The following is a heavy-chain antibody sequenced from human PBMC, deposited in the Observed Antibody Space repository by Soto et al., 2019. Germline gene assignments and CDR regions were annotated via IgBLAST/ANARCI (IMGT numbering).Heavy chain of an antibody. D-gene: IGHD6-19*01. CDR2: ISHDGSFK. CDR1: GFSFSSHG. J-gene: IGHJ5*02. Sequence: QVQLVESGGGVVQPGRSLRLSCAASGFSFSSHGMHWVRQAPGRGLEWVAVISHDGSFKSYADSLRGRFTVSRDNSKNTLYRQTHSLRPGDTAVYYWAKLEGSVPVDGDWFDPWGQGTLVTVSS. V-gene: IGHV3-30*18. CDR3: AKLEGSVPVDGDWFDP.